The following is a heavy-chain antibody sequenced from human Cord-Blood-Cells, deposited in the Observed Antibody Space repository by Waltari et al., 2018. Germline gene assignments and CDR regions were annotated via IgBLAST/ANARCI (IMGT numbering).Heavy chain of an antibody. CDR2: IYYSGST. D-gene: IGHD6-6*01. Sequence: QLQLQESGPGLVKPSETLSLTCTVSGGSISSSSYYWGWIRQPPGKGLEWIGSIYYSGSTYYNPSLKSRVTISVDTSKNQFSLKLSSVTAADTAVYYCARSVRIAARPGPPGAFDIWGQGTMVTVSS. CDR3: ARSVRIAARPGPPGAFDI. V-gene: IGHV4-39*01. CDR1: GGSISSSSYY. J-gene: IGHJ3*02.